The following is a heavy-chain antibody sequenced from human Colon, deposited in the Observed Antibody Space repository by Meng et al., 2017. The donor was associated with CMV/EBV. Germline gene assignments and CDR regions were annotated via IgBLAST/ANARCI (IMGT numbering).Heavy chain of an antibody. D-gene: IGHD3-3*01. CDR1: GYIFNHYG. CDR3: ARDCGGPGSGHYCSDY. V-gene: IGHV1-18*01. J-gene: IGHJ4*02. CDR2: ISGFNGKT. Sequence: ASVKVSCKASGYIFNHYGLNWVRQAPGQGLEWLGWISGFNGKTYFAQNFQDRLTLTTDTSASTAYMELRGLTFEDTAMYFCARDCGGPGSGHYCSDYWGQGTLVTVSS.